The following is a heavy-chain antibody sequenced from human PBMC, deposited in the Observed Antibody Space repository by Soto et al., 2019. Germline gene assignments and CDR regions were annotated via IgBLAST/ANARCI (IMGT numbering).Heavy chain of an antibody. CDR3: ARGGRTILAPLP. CDR1: GYTFTGYF. D-gene: IGHD3-3*01. CDR2: INPNSGAT. Sequence: QVQLVQSGAEVKKPGASVKVSCKASGYTFTGYFIHWVRQAPGQGLEWVGYINPNSGATKYAPRFQGRVTMTSDTSIRTAYMDLSNLRSDDTAVYYCARGGRTILAPLPWGPGTLVTVSS. J-gene: IGHJ5*02. V-gene: IGHV1-2*02.